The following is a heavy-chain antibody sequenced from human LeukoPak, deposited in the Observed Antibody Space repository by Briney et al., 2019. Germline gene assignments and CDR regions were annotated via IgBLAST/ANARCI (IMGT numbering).Heavy chain of an antibody. V-gene: IGHV3-23*01. CDR3: AKDRGPHDYGDYIYYYYYGMDV. D-gene: IGHD4-17*01. CDR2: ISGSGGST. CDR1: GFTFSSYA. Sequence: PGGSLRLSCAASGFTFSSYAMSWVRQAPGKGLEWVSAISGSGGSTYYADSVKGRFTISRDNSKNTLYLQMNSLRAEDTAVYYCAKDRGPHDYGDYIYYYYYGMDVWGQGTTVTVSS. J-gene: IGHJ6*02.